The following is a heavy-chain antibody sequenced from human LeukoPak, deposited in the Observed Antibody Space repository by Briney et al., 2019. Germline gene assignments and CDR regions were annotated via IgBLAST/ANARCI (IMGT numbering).Heavy chain of an antibody. Sequence: GGSLRLSCAASGFTFSSYSMNWVRQAPGKGLEWVSSISSSSSYIYYADSVKGRFTISRDNAKNSLYLQMSSLRAEDTAVYYCARDKIYYYDSTPQFDYWGQGTLVTVSS. CDR3: ARDKIYYYDSTPQFDY. D-gene: IGHD3-22*01. CDR1: GFTFSSYS. J-gene: IGHJ4*02. CDR2: ISSSSSYI. V-gene: IGHV3-21*01.